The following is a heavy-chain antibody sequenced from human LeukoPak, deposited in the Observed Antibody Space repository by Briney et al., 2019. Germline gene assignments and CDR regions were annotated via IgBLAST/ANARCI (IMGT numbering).Heavy chain of an antibody. J-gene: IGHJ4*02. Sequence: GGSLRLSCEASGFTFSSYAMHWVRQAPGKGLEWLAIISYDGSNKYYADSVKGRFTISRDNSKKTMFLQLNSLRAEDTAVYFCARGFGYSSGSDYWGQGTLLTVSS. CDR2: ISYDGSNK. D-gene: IGHD6-19*01. V-gene: IGHV3-30-3*01. CDR1: GFTFSSYA. CDR3: ARGFGYSSGSDY.